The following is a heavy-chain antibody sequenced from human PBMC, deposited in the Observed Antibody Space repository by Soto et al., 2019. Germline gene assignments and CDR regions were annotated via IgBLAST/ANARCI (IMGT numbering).Heavy chain of an antibody. CDR1: GGSISTYY. V-gene: IGHV1-18*04. CDR2: ISAYNGNT. CDR3: AGSSSQGMNWFDP. D-gene: IGHD6-6*01. J-gene: IGHJ5*02. Sequence: TCTVTGGSISTYYWSWIRQPPGKGLEWMGWISAYNGNTNYAQKLQGRVTMTTDTSTSTAYTELRSLRSDDTAVYYCAGSSSQGMNWFDPWGQGTLVTVSS.